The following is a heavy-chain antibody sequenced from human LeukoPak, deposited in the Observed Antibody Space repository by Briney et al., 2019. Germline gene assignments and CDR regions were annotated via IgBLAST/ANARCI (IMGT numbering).Heavy chain of an antibody. D-gene: IGHD3-3*01. CDR3: ARAYYAIGDAFDI. Sequence: GGSLRLSCAASGFTFSSYSMNWVRQAPGKGLEWVSVIYSGGSTYYADSVKGRFTISRDNSKNTLYLQMNSLRAEDTAVYYCARAYYAIGDAFDIWGQGTMVTVSS. J-gene: IGHJ3*02. CDR1: GFTFSSYS. V-gene: IGHV3-66*01. CDR2: IYSGGST.